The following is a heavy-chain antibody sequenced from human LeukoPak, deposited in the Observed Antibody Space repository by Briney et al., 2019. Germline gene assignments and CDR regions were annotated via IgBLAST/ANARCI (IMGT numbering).Heavy chain of an antibody. CDR2: IXGSGGST. Sequence: LRLSCAASGFTXSSXAMSWXRXAPGKGLXXVXXIXGSGGSTYYADSVKGRFTISRDNSKNTLYLQMNSLRAEDTAVYYCASQRGFCGGDCYMALFGYWGQGTLVTVSS. V-gene: IGHV3-23*01. CDR3: ASQRGFCGGDCYMALFGY. D-gene: IGHD2-21*02. CDR1: GFTXSSXA. J-gene: IGHJ4*02.